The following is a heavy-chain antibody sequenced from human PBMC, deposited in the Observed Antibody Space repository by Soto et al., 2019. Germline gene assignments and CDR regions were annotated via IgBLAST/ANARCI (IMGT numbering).Heavy chain of an antibody. Sequence: GGSLRLSCAASGFTFSSYSMNWVRQAPGKGLEWVSSISSSSSYIYYADSVKGRFTISRDNAKNSLYLQMNSLRAEDTAVYYCARDPITMVRGVIYGDWFDPWGQGTLVTVSS. D-gene: IGHD3-10*01. CDR2: ISSSSSYI. CDR1: GFTFSSYS. J-gene: IGHJ5*02. V-gene: IGHV3-21*01. CDR3: ARDPITMVRGVIYGDWFDP.